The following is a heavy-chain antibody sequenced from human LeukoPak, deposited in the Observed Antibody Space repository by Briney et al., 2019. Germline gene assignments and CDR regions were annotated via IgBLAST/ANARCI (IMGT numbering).Heavy chain of an antibody. CDR2: INPNSGGT. Sequence: ASVKVSCKASGYTFTGYYMHWVRQAPGQGFEWVGWINPNSGGTNYAQKLQGRVTMTRDTSISTAHMELSRLRSDDTAVYYCARANPLYCSSTTCLFDYWGQGTLVTVSS. CDR1: GYTFTGYY. CDR3: ARANPLYCSSTTCLFDY. J-gene: IGHJ4*02. D-gene: IGHD2-2*01. V-gene: IGHV1-2*02.